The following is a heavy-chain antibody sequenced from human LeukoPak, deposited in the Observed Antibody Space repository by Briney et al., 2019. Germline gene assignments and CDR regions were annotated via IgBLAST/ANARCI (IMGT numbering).Heavy chain of an antibody. CDR2: IYPGDSDT. J-gene: IGHJ3*02. CDR1: GYSFTSYW. CDR3: ASAGSSSDYYYFSAFDI. Sequence: KVSCKGSGYSFTSYWIGWVRQMPGKGLEWMGIIYPGDSDTRYSPSFQGQVTISADKSISTAYLQWSSLKASDTAMYYCASAGSSSDYYYFSAFDIWGQGTMVTVSS. D-gene: IGHD3-22*01. V-gene: IGHV5-51*01.